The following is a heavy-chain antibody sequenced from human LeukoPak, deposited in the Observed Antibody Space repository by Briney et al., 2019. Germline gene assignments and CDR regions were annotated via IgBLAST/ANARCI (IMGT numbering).Heavy chain of an antibody. D-gene: IGHD3-22*01. CDR1: GYTFTSYG. Sequence: ASVKVSCKASGYTFTSYGISWVRQAPGQGLEWMGWISAYNGNTNYAQKLQGRVTMTTDTSTSTAYMELRSLRSDDTAVYYCARDRMDYYDSSGMDVWGQGTTVTVSS. CDR3: ARDRMDYYDSSGMDV. CDR2: ISAYNGNT. V-gene: IGHV1-18*01. J-gene: IGHJ6*02.